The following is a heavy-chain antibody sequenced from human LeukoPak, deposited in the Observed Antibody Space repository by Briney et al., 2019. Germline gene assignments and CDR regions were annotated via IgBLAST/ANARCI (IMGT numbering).Heavy chain of an antibody. V-gene: IGHV3-23*01. CDR1: GFTFSSYA. J-gene: IGHJ6*03. CDR2: ITGSGGST. CDR3: AKGPGPGYFYYYMDV. Sequence: GGSLRLSCAASGFTFSSYAMSWVRQAPGKGLERVSAITGSGGSTYYADSLKGRFIISRDNSKNTLYLQMNSLRAEDTAVYYCAKGPGPGYFYYYMDVWGKGTTVTVSS.